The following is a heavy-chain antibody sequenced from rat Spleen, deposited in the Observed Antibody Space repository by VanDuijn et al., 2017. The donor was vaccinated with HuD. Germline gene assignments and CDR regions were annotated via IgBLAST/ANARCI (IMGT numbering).Heavy chain of an antibody. CDR2: ISYEGSST. V-gene: IGHV5-22*01. J-gene: IGHJ2*01. Sequence: EVQLVESDGGLVQPGRSMKLSCAAPGFTFSDYGMAWVRQSPKKGLEWVASISYEGSSTYYGDSVKGRFTISRDNAKSTLYLQMNSLRSEDTATYYCARHGGFDYWGQGVMVTVSS. D-gene: IGHD4-3*01. CDR1: GFTFSDYG. CDR3: ARHGGFDY.